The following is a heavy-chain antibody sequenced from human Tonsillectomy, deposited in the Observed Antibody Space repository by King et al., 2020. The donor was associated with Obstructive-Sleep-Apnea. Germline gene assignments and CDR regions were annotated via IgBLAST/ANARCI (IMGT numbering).Heavy chain of an antibody. CDR1: GFTFSSYA. J-gene: IGHJ5*02. CDR2: ISYDGSNK. CDR3: ATPPSRAVAGSGNWFDP. V-gene: IGHV3-30*04. Sequence: QLVQSGGGVVQPGRSLRLSCAASGFTFSSYAMHWVRQAPGKGLEWVAVISYDGSNKYYADSVKGRFTISRDNSKNTLYLQMNSLRAEDTAVYYCATPPSRAVAGSGNWFDPWGQGTLVTVSS. D-gene: IGHD6-19*01.